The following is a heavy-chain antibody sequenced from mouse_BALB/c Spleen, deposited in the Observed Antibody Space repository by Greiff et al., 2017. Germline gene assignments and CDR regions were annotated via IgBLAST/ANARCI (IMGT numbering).Heavy chain of an antibody. J-gene: IGHJ2*01. CDR2: INSNGGST. V-gene: IGHV5-6-3*01. D-gene: IGHD3-3*01. CDR1: GFTFSSYG. CDR3: ARDRRDLDY. Sequence: DVHLVESGGGLVQPGGSLKLSCAASGFTFSSYGMSWVRQTPDKRLELVATINSNGGSTYYPDSVKGRFTISRDNAKNTLYLQMSSLKSEDTAMYYCARDRRDLDYWGQGTTLTVSS.